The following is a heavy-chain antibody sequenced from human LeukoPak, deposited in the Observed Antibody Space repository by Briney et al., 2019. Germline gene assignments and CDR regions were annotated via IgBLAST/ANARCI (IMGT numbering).Heavy chain of an antibody. CDR2: ISAYNGNT. D-gene: IGHD2-2*01. Sequence: ASVKDSCKASGYTFTSYGISWVRQAPGQGLEWMGWISAYNGNTNYAQKLQGRVTMTTHPSTSTAYMELRSLRSDDTAVYYCARTYALMGYFDLWGRGTLVTVSS. V-gene: IGHV1-18*01. CDR3: ARTYALMGYFDL. J-gene: IGHJ2*01. CDR1: GYTFTSYG.